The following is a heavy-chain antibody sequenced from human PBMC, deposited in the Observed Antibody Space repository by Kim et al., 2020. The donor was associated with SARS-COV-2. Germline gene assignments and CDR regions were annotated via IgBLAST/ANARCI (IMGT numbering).Heavy chain of an antibody. J-gene: IGHJ4*02. D-gene: IGHD3-3*01. CDR3: ARSITIFGVVIAFDY. V-gene: IGHV4-4*02. Sequence: PSLKSRVTISVDKSKNQFSLKLSSATAADTAVYYCARSITIFGVVIAFDYWGQGTLVTVSS.